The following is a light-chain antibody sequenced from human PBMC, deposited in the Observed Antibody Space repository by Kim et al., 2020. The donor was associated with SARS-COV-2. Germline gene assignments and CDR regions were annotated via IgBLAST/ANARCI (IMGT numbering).Light chain of an antibody. CDR2: GKN. CDR3: NSRGSNDNAV. V-gene: IGLV3-19*01. J-gene: IGLJ2*01. Sequence: SSELTHDPAVSVALGQTVRITCQGDSLRSYYATWYQQKPGQAPIVVIYGKNNRPSGIPDRFSGSSSENTASLTITGTQAGDEADYYCNSRGSNDNAVFGGGTQLTVL. CDR1: SLRSYY.